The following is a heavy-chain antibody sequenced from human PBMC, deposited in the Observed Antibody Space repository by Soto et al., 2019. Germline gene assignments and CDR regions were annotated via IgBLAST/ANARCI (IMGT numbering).Heavy chain of an antibody. J-gene: IGHJ6*02. D-gene: IGHD3-22*01. Sequence: SQTLSLTCAISGDSVSSTSAAWNWIRQSPSRGLEWLGRTYYRSKWYNDYAVSVKSRITINPDTSRNQFSLQANSVTPEDSAVYYCARDSSLSVILAVTGMDVWGQGTTVTVSS. CDR3: ARDSSLSVILAVTGMDV. V-gene: IGHV6-1*01. CDR1: GDSVSSTSAA. CDR2: TYYRSKWYN.